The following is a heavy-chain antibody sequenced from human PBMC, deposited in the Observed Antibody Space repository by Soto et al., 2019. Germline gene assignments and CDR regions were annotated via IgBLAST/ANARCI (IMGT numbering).Heavy chain of an antibody. CDR3: ARDAGVRGAIIDYLDS. D-gene: IGHD3-10*01. CDR2: IWYDGDNK. V-gene: IGHV3-33*01. CDR1: GFAFSDHG. J-gene: IGHJ4*02. Sequence: GGSLRLSCGASGFAFSDHGMHWVRQSPDRGPEWVGIIWYDGDNKFYGDSVKGRFTISRDNSKNTLYLQMTGLRTDDTAIYYCARDAGVRGAIIDYLDSWGQGTLVTVSS.